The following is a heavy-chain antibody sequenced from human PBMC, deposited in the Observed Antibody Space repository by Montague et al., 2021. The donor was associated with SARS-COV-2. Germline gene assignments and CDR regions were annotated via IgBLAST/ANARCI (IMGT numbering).Heavy chain of an antibody. CDR1: GGSIDSFY. J-gene: IGHJ6*02. Sequence: SETLSLTSTASGGSIDSFYWSWIRRPPGKGLEWIGCIFHSGRTYYNPSLKSRVSMSVDTSKNQVSLRLSSLTAADTAVYYCARGGYYDNTGYYSDYYYNMDVWGQGTTVTVSS. V-gene: IGHV4-59*01. CDR2: IFHSGRT. CDR3: ARGGYYDNTGYYSDYYYNMDV. D-gene: IGHD3-22*01.